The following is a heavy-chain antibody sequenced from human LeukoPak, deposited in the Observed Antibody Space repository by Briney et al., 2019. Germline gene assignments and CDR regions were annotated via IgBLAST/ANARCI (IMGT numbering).Heavy chain of an antibody. V-gene: IGHV3-48*03. Sequence: PGRSLRLSCAASGFTFSSYEMNWIRQAPGKGLEWVSYITASSTTIYYADSVKGRFTISRDNAKNSLYLQMNGLRGEDTAVYYCAKGPGARGHFNWFDPWGQGTLVTVSS. CDR3: AKGPGARGHFNWFDP. D-gene: IGHD5-12*01. CDR1: GFTFSSYE. CDR2: ITASSTTI. J-gene: IGHJ5*02.